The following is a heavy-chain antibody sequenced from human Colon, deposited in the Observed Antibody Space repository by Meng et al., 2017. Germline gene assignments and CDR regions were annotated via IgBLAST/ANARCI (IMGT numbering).Heavy chain of an antibody. CDR2: IDSAGAT. J-gene: IGHJ1*01. CDR3: VGGFYFQY. Sequence: VQLVETGGDLVQPGGSLILSCAASGFTVSYQYMNWVRQAPGKGLEWVSVIDSAGATNYADSVKGRFTISRDSSNNTLYLQMDNLRVGDTAVYFCVGGFYFQYWGQGTLVTVSS. D-gene: IGHD3-3*01. V-gene: IGHV3-53*02. CDR1: GFTVSYQY.